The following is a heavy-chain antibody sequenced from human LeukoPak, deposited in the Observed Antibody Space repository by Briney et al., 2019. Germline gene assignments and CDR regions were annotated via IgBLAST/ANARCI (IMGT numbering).Heavy chain of an antibody. CDR1: GFSLITYW. V-gene: IGHV3-7*01. D-gene: IGHD1-26*01. Sequence: GGSLRLSCAVSGFSLITYWMGWVRQPAGKGLEREGNIKHHGGETFHVGSLDGRFPISRHNAKNSLYLPVNKLMTKHTAVYYCARDLDCGSYRGAFDIWGQGTMVTVSS. CDR3: ARDLDCGSYRGAFDI. J-gene: IGHJ3*02. CDR2: IKHHGGET.